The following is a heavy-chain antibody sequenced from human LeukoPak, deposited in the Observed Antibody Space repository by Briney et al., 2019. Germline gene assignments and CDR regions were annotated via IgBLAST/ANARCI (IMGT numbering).Heavy chain of an antibody. CDR3: AKGRQLRRSDAFDI. V-gene: IGHV3-21*04. J-gene: IGHJ3*02. Sequence: GGSLRLSCAASGFTFSSYSMTWVRQAPGKGLEWVSSITRSSIYIYYADSVKGRFTISRDNSKNTLYLQMNSLRGEDTAVYYCAKGRQLRRSDAFDIWGQGTMVTVSS. D-gene: IGHD1-26*01. CDR1: GFTFSSYS. CDR2: ITRSSIYI.